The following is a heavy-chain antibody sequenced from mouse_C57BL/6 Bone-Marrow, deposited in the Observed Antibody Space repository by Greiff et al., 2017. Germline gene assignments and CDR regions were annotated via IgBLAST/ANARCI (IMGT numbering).Heavy chain of an antibody. J-gene: IGHJ3*01. V-gene: IGHV5-9-1*02. CDR2: LSSGGDYI. Sequence: EVKVIESGEGLVKPGGSLKLSCAASGFTFSSYAMSWVRQTPEKRLEWVAYLSSGGDYIYYADTVKGRFTISRDNARNTLYLQMSSLKSEDTAMYYCTREGIIAWFAYWGQGTLV. CDR1: GFTFSSYA. CDR3: TREGIIAWFAY.